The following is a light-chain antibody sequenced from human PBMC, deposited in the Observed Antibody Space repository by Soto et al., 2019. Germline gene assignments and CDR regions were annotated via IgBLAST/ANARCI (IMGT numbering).Light chain of an antibody. V-gene: IGKV1-33*01. CDR1: QDISKY. J-gene: IGKJ5*01. CDR3: QQYGNLPIT. CDR2: VAS. Sequence: DIQMTQSPSSLSASVGDRVTITCQASQDISKYLNWYQQKPGKAPKLLIYVASNLETGVPSRFSGSGSGTDFTFTISSLQPDDIATYYCQQYGNLPITFGQGTRLEIK.